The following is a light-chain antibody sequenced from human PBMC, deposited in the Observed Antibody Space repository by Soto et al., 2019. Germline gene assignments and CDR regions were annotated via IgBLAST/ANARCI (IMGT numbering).Light chain of an antibody. J-gene: IGKJ2*01. CDR1: QGVRTY. CDR2: LAS. V-gene: IGKV1-16*01. CDR3: QQYSSFPYT. Sequence: DIKMTQSPPSLSASVGDRVTITCRACQGVRTYLAWFQQKPGKAPKALIYLASSLQSGIPLRFSGSGSGTDFTLTISSLQPEDFATYYCQQYSSFPYTFGQGTKLEIK.